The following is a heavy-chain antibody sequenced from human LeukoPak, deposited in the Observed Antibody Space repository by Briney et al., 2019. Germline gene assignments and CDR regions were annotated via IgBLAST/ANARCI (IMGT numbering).Heavy chain of an antibody. J-gene: IGHJ4*02. CDR3: ARVPPYSPYYFDY. V-gene: IGHV1-2*02. CDR1: GYTFTGYY. D-gene: IGHD1-26*01. CDR2: INPNSGGT. Sequence: GASVKVSCKASGYTFTGYYMHWVRQAPGQGLEWMGWINPNSGGTNYAQKFQGRVTMTRDTSISTAYMELSRLRSDDTAVYYCARVPPYSPYYFDYWGQGTLVTVSS.